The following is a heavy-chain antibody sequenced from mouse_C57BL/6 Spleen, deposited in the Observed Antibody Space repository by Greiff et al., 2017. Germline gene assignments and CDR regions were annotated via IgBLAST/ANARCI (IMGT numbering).Heavy chain of an antibody. CDR2: IDPSDSYT. D-gene: IGHD3-2*02. CDR1: GYTFTSYW. J-gene: IGHJ2*01. Sequence: QVQLQQPGAELVKPGASVKLSCKASGYTFTSYWMQWVKQRPGQGLEWIGEIDPSDSYTNYNQKFKGKATLTVDTSSSTAYMQLSSLTSEVSAVFCCSREQRRLPPGYFDYWGKGTTLTVSS. CDR3: SREQRRLPPGYFDY. V-gene: IGHV1-50*01.